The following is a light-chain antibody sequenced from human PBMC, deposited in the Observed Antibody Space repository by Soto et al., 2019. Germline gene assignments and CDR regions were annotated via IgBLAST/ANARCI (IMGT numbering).Light chain of an antibody. J-gene: IGLJ1*01. CDR3: QSYDSSLSAHV. Sequence: QSVLTQPPSVSGAPGQRVTISCTGSSSNIGANYDVHWYQQVPGTAPRLLIYGNTNRPSGVPDRISGSRSGASASLAITGLQAEDEADYYCQSYDSSLSAHVFGSGTKVTVL. V-gene: IGLV1-40*01. CDR2: GNT. CDR1: SSNIGANYD.